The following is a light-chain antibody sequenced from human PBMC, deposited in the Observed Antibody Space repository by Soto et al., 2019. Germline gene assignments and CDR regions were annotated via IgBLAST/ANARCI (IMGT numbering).Light chain of an antibody. CDR3: QQYDNWPPWP. CDR1: QSVSRN. CDR2: GAS. V-gene: IGKV3-15*01. J-gene: IGKJ1*01. Sequence: EIGMTQSPATLSVSPGERATLSCRASQSVSRNLAWYQQKPGQAPRLLIYGASTRATGFPARFSGSGSGTDFTLTISSLQSEDFAVYYCQQYDNWPPWPFGQGTKVEIK.